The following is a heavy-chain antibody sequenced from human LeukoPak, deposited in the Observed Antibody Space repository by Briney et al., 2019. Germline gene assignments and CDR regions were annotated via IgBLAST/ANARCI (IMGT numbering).Heavy chain of an antibody. D-gene: IGHD1-7*01. V-gene: IGHV3-20*04. J-gene: IGHJ4*02. CDR3: ARAGLYNWNYEGTAYFDY. Sequence: GGSLRLSCAASGFTFSSYWMSWVRQAPGKGLEWVSGINWNGGSTGYADSVKGRFTISRDNAKNSLYLQMNSLRAEDTALYYCARAGLYNWNYEGTAYFDYWGQGTLVTVSS. CDR1: GFTFSSYW. CDR2: INWNGGST.